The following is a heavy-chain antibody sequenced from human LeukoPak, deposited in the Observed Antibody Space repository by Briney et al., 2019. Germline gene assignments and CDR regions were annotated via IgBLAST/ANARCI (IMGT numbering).Heavy chain of an antibody. CDR2: IYYSGST. CDR1: GASISSYY. D-gene: IGHD2-15*01. CDR3: ARVGDCSGGSCYSDYYYGMDV. V-gene: IGHV4-59*01. J-gene: IGHJ6*02. Sequence: SETLSLTCTVSGASISSYYWSWIRQPPGKGLEWIGYIYYSGSTNYNPSLKSRVTISVDTSKNQFSLKLSSVTAADTAVYYCARVGDCSGGSCYSDYYYGMDVWGQGTTVTVSS.